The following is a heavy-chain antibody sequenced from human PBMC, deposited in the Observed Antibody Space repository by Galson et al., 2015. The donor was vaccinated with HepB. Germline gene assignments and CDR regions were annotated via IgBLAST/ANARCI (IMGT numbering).Heavy chain of an antibody. CDR1: GFTFGSYG. CDR3: ARAGYPPNDRGVFGYYMDV. CDR2: IWYDGSNE. Sequence: SLRLSCAASGFTFGSYGMHWVRQAPGKGLEWVAVIWYDGSNEYYADSGKGRFNISRDNSKNTLYLRLNNLRAEDTAVYYCARAGYPPNDRGVFGYYMDVWGKATPVTVSS. V-gene: IGHV3-33*01. D-gene: IGHD3-10*02. J-gene: IGHJ6*03.